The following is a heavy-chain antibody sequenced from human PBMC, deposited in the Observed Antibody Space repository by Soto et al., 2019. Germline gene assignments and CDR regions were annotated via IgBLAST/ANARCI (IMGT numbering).Heavy chain of an antibody. J-gene: IGHJ4*02. V-gene: IGHV4-30-2*01. CDR1: GGSISSGGYS. CDR2: IYHGEST. CDR3: ARAEGGIFDY. Sequence: SETLSLTCAVSGGSISSGGYSWSWILQPPGKGLEWIGYIYHGESTYYNPSLKSRVTISVDRSKNQFSLKLSSVTAAATAVYYCARAEGGIFDYWGQGTLVTVSS.